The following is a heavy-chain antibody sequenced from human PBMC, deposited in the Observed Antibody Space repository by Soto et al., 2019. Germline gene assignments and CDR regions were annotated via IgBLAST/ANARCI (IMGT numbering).Heavy chain of an antibody. Sequence: PSETLSLTCAVYGGSFSGYYWSWIRQPPGKGLEWIGEINHSGSTNYNPSLKSRVNISVDTSKNQFSLKLSSVTAADTAVFYCARGPIVGARGGFGFDSWGQGTLVTVSS. CDR3: ARGPIVGARGGFGFDS. CDR2: INHSGST. CDR1: GGSFSGYY. V-gene: IGHV4-34*01. D-gene: IGHD1-26*01. J-gene: IGHJ5*01.